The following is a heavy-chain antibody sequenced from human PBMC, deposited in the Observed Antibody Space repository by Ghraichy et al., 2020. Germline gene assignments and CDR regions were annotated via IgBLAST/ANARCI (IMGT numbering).Heavy chain of an antibody. CDR1: RGSMSSYY. J-gene: IGHJ4*02. Sequence: SETLSLTCTVSRGSMSSYYWSWIRQPAGKGLEWIGRIYSSGRTNYNLSLESRVTISLDMSKNQFSLKMTSVTAADTAVYYCARDPGAAGAEDYWGQGTLVTVSS. CDR2: IYSSGRT. D-gene: IGHD6-13*01. V-gene: IGHV4-4*07. CDR3: ARDPGAAGAEDY.